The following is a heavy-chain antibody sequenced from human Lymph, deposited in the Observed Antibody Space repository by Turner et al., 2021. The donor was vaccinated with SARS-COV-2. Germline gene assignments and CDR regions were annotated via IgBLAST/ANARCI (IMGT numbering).Heavy chain of an antibody. CDR3: ARGTGATDY. CDR2: INWNGGSI. V-gene: IGHV3-20*01. Sequence: EVQLVESGGGVVRPGGSLRLSCAASGFTFDDYGMNWVRQAPGKGLGWGSSINWNGGSIGYADSVKGRFTISRDNDKNSLYLQMNSLRAEDTAFYHCARGTGATDYWGQGTLVTVSS. D-gene: IGHD1-26*01. CDR1: GFTFDDYG. J-gene: IGHJ4*02.